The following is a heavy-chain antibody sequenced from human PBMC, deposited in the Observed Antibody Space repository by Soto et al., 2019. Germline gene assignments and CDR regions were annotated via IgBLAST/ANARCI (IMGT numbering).Heavy chain of an antibody. CDR1: GGTFSSYT. D-gene: IGHD1-7*01. J-gene: IGHJ3*01. Sequence: QVQLVQSGAEVKKPGSSVKVSCKASGGTFSSYTFNWVRQAPGQGLEWMGRIIPSLGRPNYAQKFQGRVTITADKSTSTVDMDLSRLRSDYTAVYYCARDYTIPGTIDKVCAFELWGKGTMVTVSS. V-gene: IGHV1-69*08. CDR3: ARDYTIPGTIDKVCAFEL. CDR2: IIPSLGRP.